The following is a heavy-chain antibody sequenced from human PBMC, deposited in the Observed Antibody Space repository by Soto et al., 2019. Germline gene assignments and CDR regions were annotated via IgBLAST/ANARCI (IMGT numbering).Heavy chain of an antibody. Sequence: ASVKVSCKASGYTFSTYGISWVRQAPGQGLEWMGWISVYNGNTKYAEKLQGRVTMTTDTPTSTVYMEVRSLRSDDTAVYYCARDSNGYYYRYWGQGTLVTVSS. CDR1: GYTFSTYG. V-gene: IGHV1-18*01. J-gene: IGHJ4*02. CDR2: ISVYNGNT. D-gene: IGHD3-22*01. CDR3: ARDSNGYYYRY.